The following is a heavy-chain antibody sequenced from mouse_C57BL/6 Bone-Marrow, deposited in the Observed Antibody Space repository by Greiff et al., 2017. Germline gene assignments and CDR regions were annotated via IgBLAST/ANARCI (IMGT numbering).Heavy chain of an antibody. CDR3: EKRPRDY. Sequence: QVQLQQPGAELVKPGASVKLSCKASGYTFTSYWMQWVNQRPGQGLEWIGEIDPSDSYTNYNQKFKGKATLTVDTSSSTAYMQLSSLTSEGSAVYYCEKRPRDYWGQGTSVTVSS. CDR1: GYTFTSYW. V-gene: IGHV1-50*01. CDR2: IDPSDSYT. J-gene: IGHJ4*01.